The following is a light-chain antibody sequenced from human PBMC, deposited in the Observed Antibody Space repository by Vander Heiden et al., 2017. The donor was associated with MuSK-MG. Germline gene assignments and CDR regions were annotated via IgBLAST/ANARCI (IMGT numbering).Light chain of an antibody. CDR2: DVN. Sequence: SALSLPRSASGSPGHSVTISCTGTSSDVGGYDYVSWYQHHPGKAPKLMIYDVNKRPSGVSDRFSGSKSGNTASLTISGLQVEEEADYYCCSYAGSYTRVFGGGTKLTVL. V-gene: IGLV2-11*01. CDR3: CSYAGSYTRV. J-gene: IGLJ3*02. CDR1: SSDVGGYDY.